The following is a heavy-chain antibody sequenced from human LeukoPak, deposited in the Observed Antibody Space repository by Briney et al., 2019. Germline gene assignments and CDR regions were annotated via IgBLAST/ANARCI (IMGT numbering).Heavy chain of an antibody. CDR2: INHNGDVN. D-gene: IGHD5-12*01. J-gene: IGHJ4*02. CDR1: GFTFSSYW. CDR3: AKAVGYSGYDYYFDY. V-gene: IGHV3-7*03. Sequence: GGSLRLSCAASGFTFSSYWMNWARQAPGRGLEWVASINHNGDVNYYVDSVKGRFTISRDNSKNTLYLQMNSLRAEDTAVYYCAKAVGYSGYDYYFDYWGQGTLVTVSS.